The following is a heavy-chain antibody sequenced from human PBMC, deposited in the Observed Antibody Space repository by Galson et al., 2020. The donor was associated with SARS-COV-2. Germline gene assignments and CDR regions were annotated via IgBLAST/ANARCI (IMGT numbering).Heavy chain of an antibody. CDR1: GVSISSSTYY. V-gene: IGHV4-39*07. CDR2: IYYSGST. Sequence: SETLSLTCTVSGVSISSSTYYWGWIRQTPGKGLEWIGSIYYSGSTYSNPSLKSRVTILIDTSKNRFSLRLRSATAADTAVYYCARGVSGNNFVQYNFDYWGQGTQLTVSS. J-gene: IGHJ4*02. CDR3: ARGVSGNNFVQYNFDY. D-gene: IGHD1-26*01.